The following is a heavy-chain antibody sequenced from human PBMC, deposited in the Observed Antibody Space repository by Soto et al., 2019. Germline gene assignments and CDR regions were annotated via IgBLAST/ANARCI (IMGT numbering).Heavy chain of an antibody. V-gene: IGHV3-30-3*01. Sequence: QVQLVESGGGVVQPGRSLRLSCSASGFTFSRHAMHWVRQAPGKGLEWVAVISYDGGNKYYPDSVKGRFTISRDNSKNTLYLQMNSLRAEDTAVYYCARELYSRGWLGFDYWGQGTLVTVSS. J-gene: IGHJ4*02. CDR2: ISYDGGNK. CDR3: ARELYSRGWLGFDY. CDR1: GFTFSRHA. D-gene: IGHD6-19*01.